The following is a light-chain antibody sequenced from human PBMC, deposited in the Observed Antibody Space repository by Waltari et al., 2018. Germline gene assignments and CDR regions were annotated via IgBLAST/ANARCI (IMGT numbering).Light chain of an antibody. CDR3: QQYGSSPPIT. J-gene: IGKJ5*01. V-gene: IGKV3-20*01. Sequence: EIVLTQSPGTLSLSPGERATLSCRASQSVSSSYLAWYRQKPGQAPSLIIYGASSRATGIPDRFSGSGSGTDFTLTISRLEPEDFAVYYCQQYGSSPPITFGQGTRLEIK. CDR2: GAS. CDR1: QSVSSSY.